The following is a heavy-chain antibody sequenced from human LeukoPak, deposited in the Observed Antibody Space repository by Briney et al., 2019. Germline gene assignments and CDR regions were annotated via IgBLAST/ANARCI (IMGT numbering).Heavy chain of an antibody. CDR3: ARDRRAAGYCSGGSCYSGWYFDL. CDR2: IIPIFGTA. V-gene: IGHV1-69*01. D-gene: IGHD2-15*01. J-gene: IGHJ2*01. Sequence: RASVKVSCKASGGTFSSYAISWVRQAPGQRLEWMGGIIPIFGTANYAQKFQGRVTITADESTSTAYMELSSLRSEDTAVYYCARDRRAAGYCSGGSCYSGWYFDLWGRGTLVTVSS. CDR1: GGTFSSYA.